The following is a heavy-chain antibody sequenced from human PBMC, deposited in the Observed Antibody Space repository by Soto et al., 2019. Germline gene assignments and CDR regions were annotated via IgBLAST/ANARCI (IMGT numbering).Heavy chain of an antibody. D-gene: IGHD1-26*01. CDR1: GGSISTGGYY. V-gene: IGHV4-31*03. J-gene: IGHJ4*02. Sequence: SETLSLTCTVSGGSISTGGYYWNWIRQHPGRGLEWIGHIYYSGSTYYSPSLKSRLSLSVDTSKNQFSLKLSSVTAADTAVYYCARHSKKESYDYWGQGTLVTVSS. CDR3: ARHSKKESYDY. CDR2: IYYSGST.